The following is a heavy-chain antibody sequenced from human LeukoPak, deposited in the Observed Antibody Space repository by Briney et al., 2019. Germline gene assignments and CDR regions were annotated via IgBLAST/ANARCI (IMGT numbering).Heavy chain of an antibody. CDR2: ISWDGGST. CDR3: LGQGGGYSFDY. D-gene: IGHD3-22*01. CDR1: GFTSDDYT. Sequence: GGSLRLSCAASGFTSDDYTMHWVRQAPGKGLEWVSLISWDGGSTYYADSVKGRFTISRDNSKNSLYLQMNSLRTEDTALYYCLGQGGGYSFDYWGQGTLVTVSS. V-gene: IGHV3-43*01. J-gene: IGHJ4*02.